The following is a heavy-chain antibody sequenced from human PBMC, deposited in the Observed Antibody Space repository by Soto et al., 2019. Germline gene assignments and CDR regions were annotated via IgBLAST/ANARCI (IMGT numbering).Heavy chain of an antibody. CDR3: ARLITPRVLDS. V-gene: IGHV3-7*05. D-gene: IGHD1-20*01. CDR2: MKQDGSEK. Sequence: EVQLVESGGGLVQPGGSLRLSCAASGFTFRNYWMSWVRQAPGKGLEWVANMKQDGSEKDYVGSVKGRFTISRDNAKNSLYLHMNRLTTEDTAVYYCARLITPRVLDSWGQGTLVIVSS. CDR1: GFTFRNYW. J-gene: IGHJ4*02.